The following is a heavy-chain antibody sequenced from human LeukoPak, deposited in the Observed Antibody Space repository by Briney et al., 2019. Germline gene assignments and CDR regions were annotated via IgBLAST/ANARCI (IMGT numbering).Heavy chain of an antibody. V-gene: IGHV1-18*01. CDR2: ISAYNGNT. CDR1: GYTFTSYG. J-gene: IGHJ4*02. CDR3: ASFEGFGVVISEDY. D-gene: IGHD3-3*01. Sequence: ASVKVSCKASGYTFTSYGISWVRQAPGQGLEWMGWISAYNGNTNYAQKLQGRVTMTTDTSTSTAYMELRSLRSDDTAVYYCASFEGFGVVISEDYWGQGTLVTVSS.